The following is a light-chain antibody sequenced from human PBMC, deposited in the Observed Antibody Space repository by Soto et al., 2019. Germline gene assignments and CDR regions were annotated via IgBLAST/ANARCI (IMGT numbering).Light chain of an antibody. CDR1: SGHSSYA. V-gene: IGLV4-69*01. CDR3: SSYTSSGTVV. CDR2: LNSDGSH. J-gene: IGLJ2*01. Sequence: QPVLTQSPSASASLGASVKLTCTLSSGHSSYAIAWHQQQSEKGPRYLMKLNSDGSHSKGDGIPDRFSGSSSGAERYLTISSLQSEDEADYYCSSYTSSGTVVFGGGTKVTVL.